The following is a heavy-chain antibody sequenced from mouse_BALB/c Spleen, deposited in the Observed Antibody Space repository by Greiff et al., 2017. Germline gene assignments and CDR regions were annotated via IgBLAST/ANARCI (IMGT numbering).Heavy chain of an antibody. CDR3: ARGRDYDDGYAMDY. D-gene: IGHD2-4*01. Sequence: EVKVVESGGGLVKPGGSLKLSCAASGFTFSSYAMSWVRQTPEKRLEWVASISSGGSTYYPDSVKGRFTISRDNARNILYLQMSSLRSEDTAMYYCARGRDYDDGYAMDYWGQGTSVTVSS. CDR1: GFTFSSYA. J-gene: IGHJ4*01. V-gene: IGHV5-6-5*01. CDR2: ISSGGST.